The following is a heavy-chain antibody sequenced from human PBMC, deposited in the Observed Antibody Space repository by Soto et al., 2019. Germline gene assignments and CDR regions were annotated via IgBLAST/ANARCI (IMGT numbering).Heavy chain of an antibody. CDR1: GFRFRDND. CDR2: ISGSSTDT. V-gene: IGHV3-11*06. J-gene: IGHJ6*04. CDR3: VKDARLADV. D-gene: IGHD6-6*01. Sequence: VGSQSLSCAASGFRFRDNDMNWIRQARGKGLEWLSYISGSSTDTNYADSVKGRFTISRDNAKNSLYLQMNSLRVEDKAVYYCVKDARLADVWGKGPTVTVSS.